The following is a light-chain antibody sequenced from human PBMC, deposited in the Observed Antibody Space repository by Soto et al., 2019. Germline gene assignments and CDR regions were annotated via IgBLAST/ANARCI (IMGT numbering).Light chain of an antibody. J-gene: IGLJ3*02. CDR3: GTWDSSLSAWV. V-gene: IGLV1-51*01. CDR1: SSNIGNNY. CDR2: DNN. Sequence: QSVLTQPPSVSAAPGQKVTISCSGGSSNIGNNYVSWYQQLPGTAPKLLIYDNNKRPSGIPDRFSGSKSGTSATLGITGLQTGDEADYYCGTWDSSLSAWVFGGGTKLT.